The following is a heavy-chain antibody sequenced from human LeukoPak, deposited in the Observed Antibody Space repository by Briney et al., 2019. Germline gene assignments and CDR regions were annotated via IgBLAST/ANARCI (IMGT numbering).Heavy chain of an antibody. J-gene: IGHJ6*03. CDR2: IYYSGST. CDR1: GGSISSYY. V-gene: IGHV4-59*01. CDR3: ARVGLSDYYYYMDV. D-gene: IGHD3-10*01. Sequence: SETLSLTCTVSGGSISSYYWSWIRQPPGRGLEWIGHIYYSGSTNYNPSLKSRVTISVDTSKNQFSLKLSSVTAADTAVYYCARVGLSDYYYYMDVWGKGTTVTVSS.